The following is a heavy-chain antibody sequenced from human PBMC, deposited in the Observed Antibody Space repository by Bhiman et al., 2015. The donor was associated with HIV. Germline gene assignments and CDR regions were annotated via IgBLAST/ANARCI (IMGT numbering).Heavy chain of an antibody. D-gene: IGHD3-10*01. J-gene: IGHJ4*02. CDR1: GFTFSSYA. V-gene: IGHV3-64*01. CDR3: ARAEMLGFGLLDY. CDR2: ISSNGGST. Sequence: EVQLVESGGALVRPGGSLRLSCAASGFTFSSYAMHWVRQAPGKGLEYVSAISSNGGSTYYANSVKGRFTISRDNSKNTLYLQMNSLRAEDTAVYYCARAEMLGFGLLDYWGQGTLVTVSS.